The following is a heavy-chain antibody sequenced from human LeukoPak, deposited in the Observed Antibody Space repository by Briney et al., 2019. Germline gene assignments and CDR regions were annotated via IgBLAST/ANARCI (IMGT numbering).Heavy chain of an antibody. CDR1: GYTFTGYY. CDR2: INPNSGAT. V-gene: IGHV1-2*02. CDR3: AGVVAGWYFDL. Sequence: PGASVKVSCKASGYTFTGYYMHWVRQAPGQGLEWMGWINPNSGATNYAQKFQGRVTMTRDTSISTAYMELSRLRSDDTAVYYCAGVVAGWYFDLWGRGTLVTVSS. J-gene: IGHJ2*01. D-gene: IGHD2-15*01.